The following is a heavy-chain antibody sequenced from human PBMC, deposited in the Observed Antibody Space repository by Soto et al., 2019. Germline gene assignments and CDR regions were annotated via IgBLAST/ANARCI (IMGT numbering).Heavy chain of an antibody. CDR3: ARGEGYCSGGTCYRYFDY. D-gene: IGHD2-15*01. CDR2: TGYDGSKK. CDR1: GFTFSSYS. J-gene: IGHJ4*02. V-gene: IGHV3-30-3*01. Sequence: QVQLVESGGGVVQPGRSLRLSCAASGFTFSSYSMYWVRQAPGKGLEWVAVTGYDGSKKYYADSVKGRFTISRDNSKNTLDLQMDSLRTEDTAVYYCARGEGYCSGGTCYRYFDYWGQGALVTVSS.